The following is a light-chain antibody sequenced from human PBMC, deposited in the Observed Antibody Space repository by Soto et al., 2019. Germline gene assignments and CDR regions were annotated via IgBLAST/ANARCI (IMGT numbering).Light chain of an antibody. J-gene: IGKJ5*01. CDR3: QQYYSYPLT. CDR2: AAS. V-gene: IGKV1-5*01. Sequence: QMTNSPPTLSAFVRDTVTVPCPASQSVSGWLAWYQQKTGEAPKLLIYAASTLQSGVPSRFSGSGSGTDVNLTISCLQPEDFATYYCQQYYSYPLTFGQGTRLEIK. CDR1: QSVSGW.